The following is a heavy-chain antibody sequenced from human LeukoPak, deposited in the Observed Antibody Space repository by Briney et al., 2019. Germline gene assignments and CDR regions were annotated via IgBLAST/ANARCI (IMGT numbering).Heavy chain of an antibody. CDR2: IYHSGST. Sequence: SETLSLTCAVSGVSISSSNWWSWVRQPPGKGLEWIGEIYHSGSTNYNPSLKSRVTISVDKSKNQFSLKLSSVTAADTAVYYCARYSSSWYDGMDVWGQGTTVTVSS. J-gene: IGHJ6*02. CDR3: ARYSSSWYDGMDV. CDR1: GVSISSSNW. V-gene: IGHV4-4*02. D-gene: IGHD6-13*01.